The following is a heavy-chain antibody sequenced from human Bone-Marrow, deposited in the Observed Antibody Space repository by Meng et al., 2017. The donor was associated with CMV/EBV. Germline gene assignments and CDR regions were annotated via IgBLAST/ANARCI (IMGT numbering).Heavy chain of an antibody. CDR1: GYTFTNYG. CDR2: ISGFNGDT. D-gene: IGHD6-6*01. V-gene: IGHV1-18*01. Sequence: ASVKVSCKASGYTFTNYGISWVRQAPGQGLEWMGWISGFNGDTKYAQRLQDRLTMITDTSATTAYMELRSLSSDDTAVYYCARDPAYSRSSNSRYWGQGTLVTVSS. J-gene: IGHJ4*02. CDR3: ARDPAYSRSSNSRY.